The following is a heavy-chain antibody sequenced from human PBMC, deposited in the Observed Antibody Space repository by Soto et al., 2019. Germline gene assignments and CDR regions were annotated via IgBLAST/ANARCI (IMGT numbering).Heavy chain of an antibody. CDR1: GGSFSGYY. D-gene: IGHD4-17*01. Sequence: PSETLSLTCAVYGGSFSGYYWTWIRQPPGTGLEWIGEINHSGSTNYNPSLKSRVTISIDTSMNQLSLNLNSVTAADTAVYFCVRYHGARVYFDYWGQGSLVTVS. J-gene: IGHJ4*02. CDR2: INHSGST. CDR3: VRYHGARVYFDY. V-gene: IGHV4-34*01.